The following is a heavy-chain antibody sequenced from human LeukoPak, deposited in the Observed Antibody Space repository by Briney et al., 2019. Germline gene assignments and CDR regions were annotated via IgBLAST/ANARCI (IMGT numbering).Heavy chain of an antibody. CDR2: IYTGGST. CDR1: GFTLSNYA. Sequence: GGSLRLSCAVSGFTLSNYAMSWVRQAPGKGLEWVSVIYTGGSTYYADSVKGRFTISRDTSKNILYLQMNSLRVEDTALYYCARARDFDYWGQGTLVTVSS. J-gene: IGHJ4*02. CDR3: ARARDFDY. V-gene: IGHV3-66*01.